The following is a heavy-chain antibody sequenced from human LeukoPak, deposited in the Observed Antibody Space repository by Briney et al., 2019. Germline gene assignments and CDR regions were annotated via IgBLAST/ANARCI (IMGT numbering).Heavy chain of an antibody. CDR2: IQTDGNTK. J-gene: IGHJ4*02. CDR3: AREESSLVLGGLGY. CDR1: GFSFSRYG. V-gene: IGHV3-30*02. Sequence: AGSLRLSCAAAGFSFSRYGIHWVRQAPGKGLEWVTFIQTDGNTKYYANSVRGRFTITRDNSKNTVSLQMNSLRAEDAGIYYCAREESSLVLGGLGYWGQGTLVSVSS. D-gene: IGHD6-13*01.